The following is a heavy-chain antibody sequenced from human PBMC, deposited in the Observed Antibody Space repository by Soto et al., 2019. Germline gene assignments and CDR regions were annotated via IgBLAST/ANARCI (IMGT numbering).Heavy chain of an antibody. D-gene: IGHD1-1*01. J-gene: IGHJ5*01. CDR3: ARVRQGCSANNCYFDP. CDR1: GGSVRAPDW. V-gene: IGHV4-4*02. Sequence: SETLSLTCTLSGGSVRAPDWWNWVRQSPDKGLEWIAEVHISGHSNYNPSLRSRVSVSIDSSKSQFYLNLNSVTAADTAIYYCARVRQGCSANNCYFDPWGQGTQVTVSS. CDR2: VHISGHS.